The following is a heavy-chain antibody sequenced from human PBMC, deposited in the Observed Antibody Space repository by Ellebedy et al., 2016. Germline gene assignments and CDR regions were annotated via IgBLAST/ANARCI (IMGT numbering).Heavy chain of an antibody. CDR2: ISYDGSNK. J-gene: IGHJ4*02. CDR1: GFTFSSYG. Sequence: GESLKISCAASGFTFSSYGMHWVRQAPGKGLEWVAVISYDGSNKYYADSVKGRFTISRDNSKNTLYLQMNSLRAEDTAVYYCAKDPTRGYSGTPYYFDYWGQGTLVTVSS. CDR3: AKDPTRGYSGTPYYFDY. D-gene: IGHD1-26*01. V-gene: IGHV3-30*18.